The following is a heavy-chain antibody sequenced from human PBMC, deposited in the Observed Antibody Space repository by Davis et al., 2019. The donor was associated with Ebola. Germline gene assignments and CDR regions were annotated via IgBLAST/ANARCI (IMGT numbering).Heavy chain of an antibody. Sequence: MPSETLSLTCAVYGGSFSGYYWSWIRQPPGKGLEWIGEINHSGSTNYNPSLKSRVTISVDTSKNQFSLKLSSVTAADTAVYYCARGPDCSGGSCYSGSWGYKNYWGQERWSPSPQ. CDR3: ARGPDCSGGSCYSGSWGYKNY. CDR2: INHSGST. CDR1: GGSFSGYY. J-gene: IGHJ4*01. V-gene: IGHV4-34*01. D-gene: IGHD2-15*01.